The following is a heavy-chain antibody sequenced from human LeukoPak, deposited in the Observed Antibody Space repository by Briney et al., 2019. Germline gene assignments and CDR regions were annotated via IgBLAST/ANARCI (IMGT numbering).Heavy chain of an antibody. D-gene: IGHD3/OR15-3a*01. CDR2: IKQDGSEK. CDR3: ARALDPWNPDAFDI. V-gene: IGHV3-7*01. J-gene: IGHJ3*02. CDR1: GFTFSSYW. Sequence: GGSLRLSCAASGFTFSSYWMSWVRQAPGKGLEWVANIKQDGSEKYYVDSVKGRFTISRDNAKNSLYLQMNSLRAEDTAVYYCARALDPWNPDAFDIWGQGTMVTVSS.